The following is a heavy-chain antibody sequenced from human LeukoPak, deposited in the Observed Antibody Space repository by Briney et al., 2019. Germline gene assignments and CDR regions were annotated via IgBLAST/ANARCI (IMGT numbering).Heavy chain of an antibody. CDR1: GFTFEDYA. CDR3: AKAPSYSSGWPAEYFQH. J-gene: IGHJ1*01. V-gene: IGHV3-9*01. CDR2: ISWNSGSI. D-gene: IGHD6-19*01. Sequence: QSGGSLRLSCAASGFTFEDYAMHWVRQAPGKGLEWVSGISWNSGSIDYADSVKGRFTTSRDNAKNSLYLQMNSLRAEDTALYYCAKAPSYSSGWPAEYFQHWGQGTLVTVSS.